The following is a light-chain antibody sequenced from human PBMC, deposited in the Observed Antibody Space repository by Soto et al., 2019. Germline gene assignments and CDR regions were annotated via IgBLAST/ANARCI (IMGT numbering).Light chain of an antibody. CDR1: QSVSNNY. CDR3: QQYSTSPLT. V-gene: IGKV3-20*01. J-gene: IGKJ1*01. CDR2: GAS. Sequence: ENVLTQSPGTLSLSPGERATLSCRASQSVSNNYLAWYQQRPGQTPRLLIYGASSRATGIPDRFSGSGSGTDFTLTITRLEPEDFAVYYCQQYSTSPLTFGQGTKVEIK.